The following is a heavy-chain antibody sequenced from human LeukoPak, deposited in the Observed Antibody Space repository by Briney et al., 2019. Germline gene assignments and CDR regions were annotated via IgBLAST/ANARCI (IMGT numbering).Heavy chain of an antibody. J-gene: IGHJ4*02. Sequence: SVKVSCKTSGGTFSNHAISWVRQAPGQGLEWMGRIIPIFGTANYAQKFQGRVTIIADQSSSTAYMELSSLRSEDTAMYYCARDKGRYFGSKTYYNDFFDYWGQGTLVTVSS. CDR2: IIPIFGTA. D-gene: IGHD3-10*01. V-gene: IGHV1-69*15. CDR3: ARDKGRYFGSKTYYNDFFDY. CDR1: GGTFSNHA.